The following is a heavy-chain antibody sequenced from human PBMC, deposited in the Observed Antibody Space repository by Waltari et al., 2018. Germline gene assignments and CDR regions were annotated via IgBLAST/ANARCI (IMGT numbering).Heavy chain of an antibody. D-gene: IGHD4-17*01. J-gene: IGHJ4*02. Sequence: HLHESGPGLVKHSDPLSLTCIVSGCSISSGYYWGWVRQPPGKGLELIGSIYPSGNAYYNPSLESRVTISVDPSSNQFSLKVRSVTAADTAVYYCARLDYGDNEPLDYWGQGTLVTVSS. CDR3: ARLDYGDNEPLDY. CDR1: GCSISSGYY. CDR2: IYPSGNA. V-gene: IGHV4-38-2*02.